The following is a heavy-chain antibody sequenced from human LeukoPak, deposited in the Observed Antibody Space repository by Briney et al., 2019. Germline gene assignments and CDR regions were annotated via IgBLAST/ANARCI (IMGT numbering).Heavy chain of an antibody. Sequence: SQTLSLTCTVSGNSISSGDNYWSWIRQPAGKGLEWIGRIYTSGSTNYNPSLKSRVTISGDTSKNQFSLKLSSVTAADTAVYYCARRVTMIVVVIWFDPWGQGTLVTVSS. V-gene: IGHV4-61*02. CDR2: IYTSGST. D-gene: IGHD3-22*01. CDR3: ARRVTMIVVVIWFDP. J-gene: IGHJ5*02. CDR1: GNSISSGDNY.